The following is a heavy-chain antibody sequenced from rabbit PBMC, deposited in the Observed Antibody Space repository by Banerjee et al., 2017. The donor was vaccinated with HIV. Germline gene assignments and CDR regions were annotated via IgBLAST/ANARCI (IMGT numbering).Heavy chain of an antibody. CDR2: IGAGSSGST. CDR3: ARDRVSADNGYGFRYYGMDL. J-gene: IGHJ6*01. D-gene: IGHD6-1*01. Sequence: QSLEESGGDLVKPGASLTLTCTASGLDFSSSYWICWVRQAPGKGLEWIACIGAGSSGSTYYASWVNGRFTISSDNAQNTVDLQLNSLTVADTAIYFCARDRVSADNGYGFRYYGMDLWGQGTLVTVS. CDR1: GLDFSSSYW. V-gene: IGHV1S40*01.